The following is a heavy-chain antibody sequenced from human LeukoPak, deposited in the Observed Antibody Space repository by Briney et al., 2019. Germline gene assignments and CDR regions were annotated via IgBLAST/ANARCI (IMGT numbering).Heavy chain of an antibody. J-gene: IGHJ4*02. CDR1: GFTFSNYG. CDR3: AAGRDIAVAGPGGYFDY. CDR2: ISPGGHTV. D-gene: IGHD6-19*01. Sequence: GGSLRLSCAASGFTFSNYGMHWIRQAPGKGLEWVSYISPGGHTVYFADSVKGRFTLSRDNAKNSLSLQMNSLTAEDTAVYYCAAGRDIAVAGPGGYFDYWGQGTLVTVSS. V-gene: IGHV3-11*01.